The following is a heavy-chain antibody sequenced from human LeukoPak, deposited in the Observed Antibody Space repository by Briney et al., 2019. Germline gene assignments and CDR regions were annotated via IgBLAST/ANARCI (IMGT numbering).Heavy chain of an antibody. CDR2: IYPGGSET. CDR1: SYNFRNYW. Sequence: GESLRISCKASSYNFRNYWIGWVRQMPGKGLEWMGIIYPGGSETQYMLSFEGQVTISVDESTSTVYLQWSTLKASDTAMYYCARRNYYDVWFDPWGQGTLVTVSS. D-gene: IGHD3-16*01. CDR3: ARRNYYDVWFDP. V-gene: IGHV5-51*01. J-gene: IGHJ5*02.